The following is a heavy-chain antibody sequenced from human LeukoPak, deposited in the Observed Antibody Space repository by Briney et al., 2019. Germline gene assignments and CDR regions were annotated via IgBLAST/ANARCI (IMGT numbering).Heavy chain of an antibody. D-gene: IGHD3-9*01. V-gene: IGHV1-69-2*01. Sequence: ASVKVSCXVSGYTFTDYYMHWVQQAPGKGLVWMGLVDPEDGETIYAEKFQGRVTITADTSTDTAYMELSSLRSEDTAVYYCATGVQTYYDILTGMIPVWFDPWGQGTLVTVSS. CDR3: ATGVQTYYDILTGMIPVWFDP. CDR1: GYTFTDYY. CDR2: VDPEDGET. J-gene: IGHJ5*02.